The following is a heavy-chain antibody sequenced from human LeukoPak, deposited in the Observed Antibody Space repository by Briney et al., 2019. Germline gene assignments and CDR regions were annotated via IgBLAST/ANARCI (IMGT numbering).Heavy chain of an antibody. V-gene: IGHV3-11*01. Sequence: GGSLRLSCSASGFTFSAYYMSWIRQAPGKGLEWVSFISSGGNTIHYADSVEGRFTISRDNAKNSLYLQMNSLRAEDTAIYHCAKDSAWIQFNDWGQGTLVTVSS. CDR3: AKDSAWIQFND. D-gene: IGHD5-18*01. CDR1: GFTFSAYY. J-gene: IGHJ4*02. CDR2: ISSGGNTI.